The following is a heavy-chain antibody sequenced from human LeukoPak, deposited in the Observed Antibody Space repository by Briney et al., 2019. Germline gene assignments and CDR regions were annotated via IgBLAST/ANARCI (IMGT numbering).Heavy chain of an antibody. CDR3: ARQVVAVAGTGYFDY. CDR2: IYYSGST. CDR1: GESLSKYY. Sequence: KPSETLSLTCAVYGESLSKYYWTWIRQSPGKGLEWIGSIYYSGSTYYNASLKSRGTISVDTSKNQFSLKLNSVTAADTAVYFCARQVVAVAGTGYFDYWGQGTLVTVSS. V-gene: IGHV4-39*01. D-gene: IGHD6-19*01. J-gene: IGHJ4*02.